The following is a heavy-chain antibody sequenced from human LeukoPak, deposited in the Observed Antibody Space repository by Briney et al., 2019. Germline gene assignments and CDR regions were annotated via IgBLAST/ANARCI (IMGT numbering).Heavy chain of an antibody. CDR1: GGSISSYY. CDR3: ARHYYGSRGWFDP. CDR2: IYYSGST. V-gene: IGHV4-59*01. Sequence: SETLSLTCTVSGGSISSYYWSWIRQPPGKGLEWIGYIYYSGSTNYNPSLKSRVTISVDTSKNQFSLKLSSVTAADTAVYYCARHYYGSRGWFDPWGQGTLVTVSS. D-gene: IGHD3-10*01. J-gene: IGHJ5*02.